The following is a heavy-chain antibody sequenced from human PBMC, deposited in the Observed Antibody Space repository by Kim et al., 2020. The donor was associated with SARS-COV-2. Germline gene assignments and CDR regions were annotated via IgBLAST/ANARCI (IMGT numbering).Heavy chain of an antibody. D-gene: IGHD6-13*01. V-gene: IGHV4-4*07. CDR2: IYTSGST. J-gene: IGHJ4*02. CDR1: GGSISSYY. CDR3: ARRAAGTYYFDY. Sequence: SETLSITCTVSGGSISSYYWSWIRQPAGNGLEWIGHIYTSGSTKYNPSLKSRVTMSVDTSKNQFSLKLSSVTAADTAVYYCARRAAGTYYFDYWGQGTLVTVSS.